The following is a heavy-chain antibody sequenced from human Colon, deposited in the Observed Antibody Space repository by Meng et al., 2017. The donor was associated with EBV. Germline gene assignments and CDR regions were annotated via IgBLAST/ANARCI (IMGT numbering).Heavy chain of an antibody. J-gene: IGHJ4*02. CDR1: GGAFSCYV. D-gene: IGHD3-9*01. Sequence: QGLLQQLGDGLVKPSETLVLTCTVNGGAFSCYVWSWVRQPPGKGMEWIGEVSHPGSANYNPSLKSRVTISVDASEKQFSLRLTSVTAADSAVYYCARVPTTGYKDHWGQGTLVTVSS. CDR3: ARVPTTGYKDH. CDR2: VSHPGSA. V-gene: IGHV4-34*02.